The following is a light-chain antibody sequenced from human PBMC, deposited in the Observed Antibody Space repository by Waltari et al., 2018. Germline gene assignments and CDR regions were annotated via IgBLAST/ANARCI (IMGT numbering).Light chain of an antibody. CDR1: QDIINY. CDR3: QQYENLPYT. Sequence: DIQMTQSPSSLSASIGDRVTITCQASQDIINYLNWYQQTPGKAPKLLIYDASNLATGVPSRFSGGGSGTDFSPTITSLHPEDIATYFCQQYENLPYTFGQGTKLEIK. CDR2: DAS. V-gene: IGKV1-33*01. J-gene: IGKJ2*01.